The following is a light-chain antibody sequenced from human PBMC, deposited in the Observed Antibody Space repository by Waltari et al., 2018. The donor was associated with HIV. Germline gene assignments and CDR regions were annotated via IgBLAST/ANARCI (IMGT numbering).Light chain of an antibody. Sequence: EIVMTQSPATLSVSPGEKVTLSCRASQSVSSNLAWYQQKPGQAPGLLIYGASTRAAGIPARFSGSGAGREFTLSISSLQSEDFAVYYCQQYGNSPLTFGGGTKVEIK. CDR2: GAS. CDR1: QSVSSN. CDR3: QQYGNSPLT. J-gene: IGKJ4*01. V-gene: IGKV3-15*01.